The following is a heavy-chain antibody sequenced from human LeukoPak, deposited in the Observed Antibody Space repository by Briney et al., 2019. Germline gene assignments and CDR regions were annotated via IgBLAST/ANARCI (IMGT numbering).Heavy chain of an antibody. CDR2: IYYSGST. Sequence: SETLSLTCTVSGGSISSYYWSWIRQSPGKGLEWIGYIYYSGSTNYNPSLKSRVTISVDTSKNQFSLKLSSVTAADTAVYYCARDFGERRGFDYWGQGTLVTVSS. D-gene: IGHD3-3*01. CDR3: ARDFGERRGFDY. V-gene: IGHV4-59*01. CDR1: GGSISSYY. J-gene: IGHJ4*02.